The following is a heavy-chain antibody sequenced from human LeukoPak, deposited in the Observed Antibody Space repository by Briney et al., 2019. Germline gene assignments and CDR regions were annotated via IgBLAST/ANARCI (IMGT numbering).Heavy chain of an antibody. V-gene: IGHV3-30*02. Sequence: QPGGSLRLSCAASGFTFSSYGMHWVRQAPGKGLEWVAFIRYDGSNKYYADSVKGRFTISRDNSKNTLYLQMNSLRAEDTAVYYCAKDALWSGYCPLDYWGQGTLVTVSS. CDR3: AKDALWSGYCPLDY. CDR2: IRYDGSNK. D-gene: IGHD3-3*01. CDR1: GFTFSSYG. J-gene: IGHJ4*02.